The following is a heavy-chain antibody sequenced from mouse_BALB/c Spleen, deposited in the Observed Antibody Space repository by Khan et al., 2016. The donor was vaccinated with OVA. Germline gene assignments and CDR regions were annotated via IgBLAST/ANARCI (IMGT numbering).Heavy chain of an antibody. D-gene: IGHD1-1*01. V-gene: IGHV1-7*01. CDR1: GYTFINYW. Sequence: QVQLKESGAELAKPGASVKMSCKASGYTFINYWILWIKQRPGQGLEWIGYINPSTGYTEYNQNFKDKATLTVDKSSSTAYMQLSSLTSEDSTVYYCARRGLRWDFDYWGQGTTRTVSS. CDR2: INPSTGYT. CDR3: ARRGLRWDFDY. J-gene: IGHJ2*01.